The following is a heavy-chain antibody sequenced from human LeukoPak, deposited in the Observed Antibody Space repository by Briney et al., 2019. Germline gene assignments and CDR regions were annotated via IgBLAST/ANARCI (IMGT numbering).Heavy chain of an antibody. CDR1: GGSISSGSYY. Sequence: SETLSLTCTVSGGSISSGSYYWSWIRQPAGKGLEWIGRIYTSGSTNYNPSLKSRVTISVDTSKNQFSLKLSSVTAADTAVYYCAREAGAYCGGDCYSAPPDYWGQGTLVTVSS. D-gene: IGHD2-21*01. V-gene: IGHV4-61*02. CDR2: IYTSGST. J-gene: IGHJ4*02. CDR3: AREAGAYCGGDCYSAPPDY.